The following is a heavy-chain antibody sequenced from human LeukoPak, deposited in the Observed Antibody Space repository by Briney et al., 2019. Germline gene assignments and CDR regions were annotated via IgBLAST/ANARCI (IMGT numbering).Heavy chain of an antibody. J-gene: IGHJ6*02. CDR1: GGSMSSYY. Sequence: SETLSLTCTVSGGSMSSYYWSWIRQPPGKGLEWIGYIYYSGSTNYYPSLKGRVTISLDTSKNQFSLELSSVTAADTAVYYCARDDRAYYYALDVWGQGTTVTVAS. CDR3: ARDDRAYYYALDV. CDR2: IYYSGST. V-gene: IGHV4-59*01.